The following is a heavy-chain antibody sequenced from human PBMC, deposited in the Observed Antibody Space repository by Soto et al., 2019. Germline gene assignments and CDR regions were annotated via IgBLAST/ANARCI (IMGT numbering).Heavy chain of an antibody. CDR3: AKGRITGTYFDY. CDR2: ISGSGGST. V-gene: IGHV3-23*01. Sequence: GGGPRPSCAAPGFTLCSHAMSWGRQAPGKGLEWVSAISGSGGSTYYADSVKGRFTISRDNSKNTLYLQMNSLRAEDTAVYYCAKGRITGTYFDYWGQGTLVTVSS. J-gene: IGHJ4*02. D-gene: IGHD1-20*01. CDR1: GFTLCSHA.